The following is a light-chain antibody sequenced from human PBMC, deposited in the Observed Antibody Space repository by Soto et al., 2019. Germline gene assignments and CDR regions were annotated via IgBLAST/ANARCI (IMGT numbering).Light chain of an antibody. CDR2: DNN. Sequence: QSVLTQPPSVSAAPRQKVTISCSGSSSNIGNNYVSWYQQLPGTAPKLLIYDNNKRPSGIPDRFSGSKSGTSATLGITGLQTGDEADYYCGTWDSRLSAYVFGTGTKLTVL. CDR3: GTWDSRLSAYV. CDR1: SSNIGNNY. J-gene: IGLJ1*01. V-gene: IGLV1-51*01.